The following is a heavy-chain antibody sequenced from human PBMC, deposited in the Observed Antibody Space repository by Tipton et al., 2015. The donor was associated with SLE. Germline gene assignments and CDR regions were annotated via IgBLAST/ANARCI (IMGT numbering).Heavy chain of an antibody. CDR3: ARNWYSSGWPVLDT. Sequence: TLSLTCTVSGDSIIGHYWSWIRQSPGRGPEWIGFIYHSGSTNYNPSLKSRVTVSVDTSKNQFSLKMNSVTAADTAIYYCARNWYSSGWPVLDTWGQGTLVTVSS. CDR1: GDSIIGHY. CDR2: IYHSGST. J-gene: IGHJ4*02. D-gene: IGHD6-19*01. V-gene: IGHV4-4*08.